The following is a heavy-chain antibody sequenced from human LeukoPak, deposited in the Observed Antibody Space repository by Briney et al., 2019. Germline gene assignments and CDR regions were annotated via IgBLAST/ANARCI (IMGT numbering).Heavy chain of an antibody. CDR1: GFTFSSYE. D-gene: IGHD4-17*01. Sequence: GGSLRLSCAASGFTFSSYEMNWARQAPGKGLEWVSYISSSGSTIYYADSVKGRFTISRDNAKNSLYLQMNSLRAEDTAVYYCACPCGVTTTGYYYYGMDVWGKGTTVTVSS. CDR3: ACPCGVTTTGYYYYGMDV. CDR2: ISSSGSTI. V-gene: IGHV3-48*03. J-gene: IGHJ6*04.